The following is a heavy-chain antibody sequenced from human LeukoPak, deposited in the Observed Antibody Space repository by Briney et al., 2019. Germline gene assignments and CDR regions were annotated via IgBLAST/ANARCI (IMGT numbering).Heavy chain of an antibody. V-gene: IGHV3-66*03. CDR3: AKEGPVSGSYPLDY. D-gene: IGHD1-26*01. CDR2: IYSDNT. Sequence: GGSLRLSCTVSGFTVSSNSMSWVRQAPGKGLEWVSFIYSDNTHYSDSVKGRFTISRDNSKNTLYLQMNSLRAEDTAVYYCAKEGPVSGSYPLDYWGQGTLVTVSS. CDR1: GFTVSSNS. J-gene: IGHJ4*02.